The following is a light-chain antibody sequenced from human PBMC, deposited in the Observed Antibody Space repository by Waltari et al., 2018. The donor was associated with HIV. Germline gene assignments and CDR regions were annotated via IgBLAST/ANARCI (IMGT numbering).Light chain of an antibody. J-gene: IGLJ2*01. CDR3: ASWDGSLSGQVV. Sequence: QSVLTQAPSASGTPGQTVTISCSGSNSNLGTAAVDWYQHLPGTAPKLLIYNNNQRPSGVPDRFSGSKSATSASLAISGLQSDVEATYYCASWDGSLSGQVVFGGGTKLTV. V-gene: IGLV1-44*01. CDR1: NSNLGTAA. CDR2: NNN.